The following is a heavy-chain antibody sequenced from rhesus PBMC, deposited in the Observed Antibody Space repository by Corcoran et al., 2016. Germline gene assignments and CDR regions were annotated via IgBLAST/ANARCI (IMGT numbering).Heavy chain of an antibody. CDR2: LGGSSDST. Sequence: QVQLQESGPGLVRPSETLSLTCAVSGYSISSGYGGSWIRQPHGKGLEWIGYLGGSSDSTKYNPSLKSRVALSVDTSKNSLSLKFRSVTAADTAVYFCAKIRGGSSKTWYFDIWGPGTPISVSS. V-gene: IGHV4-127*01. CDR1: GYSISSGYG. J-gene: IGHJ2*01. CDR3: AKIRGGSSKTWYFDI. D-gene: IGHD6-25*01.